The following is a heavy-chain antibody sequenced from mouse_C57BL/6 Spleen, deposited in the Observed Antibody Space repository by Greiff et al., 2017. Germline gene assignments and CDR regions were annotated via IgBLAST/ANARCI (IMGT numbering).Heavy chain of an antibody. Sequence: QVQLQQPGAELVMPGASVKLSCKASGYTFTSYWMHWVKQRPGHGLEWIGEIDPSDSYTNYNQKFKGKTTLTVDTSSSTAYMQLSSLTSEDSAVYYGARGGGAIGGWGKGTSVTVAS. V-gene: IGHV1-69*01. D-gene: IGHD3-1*01. CDR1: GYTFTSYW. CDR2: IDPSDSYT. J-gene: IGHJ4*01. CDR3: ARGGGAIGG.